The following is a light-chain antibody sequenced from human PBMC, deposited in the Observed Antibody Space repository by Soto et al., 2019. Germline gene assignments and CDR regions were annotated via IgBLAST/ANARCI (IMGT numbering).Light chain of an antibody. J-gene: IGKJ4*01. CDR2: AAS. Sequence: AIQMTQSPSSLSASVGDRVTITCRASQGIRNDLGWYQQKPGKAPKLLIYAASSLQSGVPSRFSGSGSGTDFTLTISSLRSEDVAVYYCQQFHRWPVTFGGGAKVEI. CDR1: QGIRND. V-gene: IGKV1-6*01. CDR3: QQFHRWPVT.